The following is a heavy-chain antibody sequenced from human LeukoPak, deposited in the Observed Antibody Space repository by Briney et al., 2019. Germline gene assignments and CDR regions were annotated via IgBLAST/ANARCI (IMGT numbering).Heavy chain of an antibody. V-gene: IGHV3-23*01. D-gene: IGHD1-26*01. J-gene: IGHJ4*02. CDR2: ISGSGGST. Sequence: PGGSLRLSCAASGFTFSSYAMSWVRQAPGKGLEWVSAISGSGGSTYYANSVKGRFTISRDNSKNTLYLQMNSLRAEDTAVYYCAKTRPLWGPQSTSPFDYWGQGTLVTVSS. CDR3: AKTRPLWGPQSTSPFDY. CDR1: GFTFSSYA.